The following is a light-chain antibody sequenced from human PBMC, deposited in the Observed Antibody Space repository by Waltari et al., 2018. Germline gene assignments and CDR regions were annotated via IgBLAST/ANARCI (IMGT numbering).Light chain of an antibody. Sequence: DIQMTQSPSTLSASIGDRLTITCRASQRIHSWLAWYQQRPGQAPQLLIYDVSSLETGAPSRFSGSGSGTEFTLTISSLQPDDFATYYCQQYNTFSGTFGQGTKVEIK. V-gene: IGKV1-5*01. CDR2: DVS. CDR3: QQYNTFSGT. J-gene: IGKJ1*01. CDR1: QRIHSW.